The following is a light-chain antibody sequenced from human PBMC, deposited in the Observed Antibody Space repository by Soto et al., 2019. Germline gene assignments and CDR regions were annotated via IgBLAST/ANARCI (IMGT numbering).Light chain of an antibody. Sequence: PGERVTLSCRASQRVSRRYLTWYQQKPGQAPRLLIYGASTRATGIPARFSGSGSGTDVTLTISSLQPEDFAVYYCQQDYNLPSYTFGQGTKLEIK. CDR3: QQDYNLPSYT. CDR2: GAS. V-gene: IGKV3D-7*01. J-gene: IGKJ2*01. CDR1: QRVSRRY.